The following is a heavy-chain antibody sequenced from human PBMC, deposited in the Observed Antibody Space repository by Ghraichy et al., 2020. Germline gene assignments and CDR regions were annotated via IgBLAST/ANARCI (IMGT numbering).Heavy chain of an antibody. V-gene: IGHV3-23*01. CDR3: AKSSANYFDISGSFDY. D-gene: IGHD3-22*01. CDR2: ISGDGSTT. J-gene: IGHJ4*02. Sequence: GGSLRLSCAASGFTLSSYSMTWVRQAPGKGLEWVSGISGDGSTTYYADSVKGRFTISRDNSKNTLYLQMNSLRAEDTAVYYCAKSSANYFDISGSFDYWGQGTLVTVSS. CDR1: GFTLSSYS.